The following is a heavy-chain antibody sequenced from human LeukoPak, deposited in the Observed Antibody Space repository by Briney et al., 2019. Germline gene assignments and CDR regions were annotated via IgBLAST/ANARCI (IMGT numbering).Heavy chain of an antibody. CDR1: GFTVSSNY. V-gene: IGHV3-30-3*01. CDR3: ARDPLSPAAIYAFDI. D-gene: IGHD2-2*01. J-gene: IGHJ3*02. Sequence: GGSLRLSCAASGFTVSSNYMSWVRQAPGKGLEWVAVISYDGSNKYYADSVKGRFTISRDNSKNTLYLQMNSLRAEDTAVYYCARDPLSPAAIYAFDIWGQGTMVTVSS. CDR2: ISYDGSNK.